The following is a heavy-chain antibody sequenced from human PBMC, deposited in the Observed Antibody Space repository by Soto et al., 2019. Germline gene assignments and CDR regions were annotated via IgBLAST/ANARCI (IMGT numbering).Heavy chain of an antibody. Sequence: ASVKVSCKASGGTFSSYASSWVRQAPGQGLEWMGGIIPIFGTANYAQKFQGRVTITADESTSTAYMELSSLRSEDTAVYYCATLHRGSYGPDYWGQGTLVTVSS. V-gene: IGHV1-69*13. CDR1: GGTFSSYA. CDR3: ATLHRGSYGPDY. J-gene: IGHJ4*02. CDR2: IIPIFGTA. D-gene: IGHD1-26*01.